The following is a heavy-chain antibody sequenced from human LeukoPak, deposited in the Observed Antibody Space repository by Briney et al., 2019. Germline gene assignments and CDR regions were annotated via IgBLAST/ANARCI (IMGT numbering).Heavy chain of an antibody. V-gene: IGHV3-9*03. CDR2: ISWNSGSI. J-gene: IGHJ4*02. CDR3: AKDIVRYSSSSGGFDY. D-gene: IGHD6-6*01. Sequence: GVSLRLSCAASGFTFSSYAMTWVRQAPGKGLEWVSGISWNSGSIGYADSVKGRFTISRDNAKNSLYLQMNSLRAEDMALYYCAKDIVRYSSSSGGFDYWGQGTLVIVSS. CDR1: GFTFSSYA.